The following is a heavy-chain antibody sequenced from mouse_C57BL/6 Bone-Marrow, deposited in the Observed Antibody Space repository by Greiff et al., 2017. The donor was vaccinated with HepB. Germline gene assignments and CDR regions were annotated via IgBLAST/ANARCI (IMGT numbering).Heavy chain of an antibody. D-gene: IGHD2-3*01. CDR2: ILPVSGST. Sequence: QVQLQQSGAELMKPGASVKLSCKATGYTFTGYWIEWVKQRPGHGLEWIGKILPVSGSTNYNEKFKGKATFTADTSSNTAYMQLSSLTTEDSAIYYWARRDPGWLLPGAMDYWGQGTSVTVSS. CDR3: ARRDPGWLLPGAMDY. J-gene: IGHJ4*01. CDR1: GYTFTGYW. V-gene: IGHV1-9*01.